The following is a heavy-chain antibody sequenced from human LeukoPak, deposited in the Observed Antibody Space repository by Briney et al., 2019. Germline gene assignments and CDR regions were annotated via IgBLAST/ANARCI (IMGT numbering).Heavy chain of an antibody. CDR2: IRSKAYGGTT. Sequence: GGSLRLSCTASGFTFGDYAMSWVRQAPGKGLEWVGFIRSKAYGGTTEYAASVKGRFTISRDDSISIAYLQMNSLKTEDTAVYYCTRDRTGYSYGYGSTSAFDYWGQGTLVTVSS. V-gene: IGHV3-49*04. CDR3: TRDRTGYSYGYGSTSAFDY. CDR1: GFTFGDYA. D-gene: IGHD5-18*01. J-gene: IGHJ4*02.